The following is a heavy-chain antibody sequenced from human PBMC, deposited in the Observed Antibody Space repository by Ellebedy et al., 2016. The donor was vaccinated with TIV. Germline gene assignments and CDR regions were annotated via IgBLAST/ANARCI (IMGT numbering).Heavy chain of an antibody. V-gene: IGHV3-9*01. CDR3: AKAGTYSSSSGHFDL. D-gene: IGHD6-6*01. Sequence: SLKISCAASGFTFANYAMNWVRQAPGKGLEWVSGISWNSGNTDYADSVKGRFTISRDNAKNSLYLQMNSLRAEDTALYYYAKAGTYSSSSGHFDLWGRGTLVTVSS. CDR2: ISWNSGNT. CDR1: GFTFANYA. J-gene: IGHJ2*01.